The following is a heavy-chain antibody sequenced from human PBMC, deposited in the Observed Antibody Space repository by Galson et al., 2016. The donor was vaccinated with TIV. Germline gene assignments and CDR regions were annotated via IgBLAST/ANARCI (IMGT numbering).Heavy chain of an antibody. V-gene: IGHV3-30*04. Sequence: SLRLSCAASQFTFTSYSIHWVRQAPGKGLEWLSVLSSDGSNKFYADSVKGRFTLSRDKSKRTVFLQMDRLTPDDTAVYYCARDAVTYPSYYHLYGVDVWGQGTTVTVSS. J-gene: IGHJ6*02. D-gene: IGHD2-21*02. CDR3: ARDAVTYPSYYHLYGVDV. CDR1: QFTFTSYS. CDR2: LSSDGSNK.